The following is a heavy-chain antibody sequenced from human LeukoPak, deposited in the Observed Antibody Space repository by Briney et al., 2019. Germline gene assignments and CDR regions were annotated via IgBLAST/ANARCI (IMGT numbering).Heavy chain of an antibody. CDR2: ISSSSSYI. CDR3: ARLTVTTFSDWFDP. Sequence: PGGSLRLSCAASGFTFSSDSMNWVRQAPGKGLEWVSSISSSSSYIYYADLVKGRFTISRDNAKNSLYLQMNSLRAEDTAVYYCARLTVTTFSDWFDPWGQGTLVTVSS. D-gene: IGHD4-17*01. J-gene: IGHJ5*02. V-gene: IGHV3-21*01. CDR1: GFTFSSDS.